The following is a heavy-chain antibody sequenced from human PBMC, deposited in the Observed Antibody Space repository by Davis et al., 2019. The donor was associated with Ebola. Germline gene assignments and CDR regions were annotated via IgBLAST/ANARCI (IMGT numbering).Heavy chain of an antibody. J-gene: IGHJ4*02. CDR1: GFTFGDYA. D-gene: IGHD3-10*01. CDR2: INWNSGSI. V-gene: IGHV3-9*01. Sequence: PGGSLRLSCAASGFTFGDYAMHWVRQAPGKGLEWVSGINWNSGSIVYADSVKGRFTISRDNAKNSLYLQMNSLRTEDTALYYCTQGLLWFGESWYYFDSWGQGTLVTVSS. CDR3: TQGLLWFGESWYYFDS.